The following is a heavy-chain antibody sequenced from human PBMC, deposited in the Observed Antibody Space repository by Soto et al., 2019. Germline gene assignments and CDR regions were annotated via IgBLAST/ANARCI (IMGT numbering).Heavy chain of an antibody. V-gene: IGHV3-66*01. CDR1: GFIFSNPY. CDR3: AREPRYCRGGSFSITGDADDL. D-gene: IGHD2-15*01. J-gene: IGHJ3*01. Sequence: VHLAESGGGLVQPGGSLRLSCTASGFIFSNPYVNWVRQAPGKGLEWVSVISNRGGTNYADSVGARLSLSRAISDNTLQLQMTNLRVEDTAVYYCAREPRYCRGGSFSITGDADDLWGQGKMVAVSS. CDR2: ISNRGGT.